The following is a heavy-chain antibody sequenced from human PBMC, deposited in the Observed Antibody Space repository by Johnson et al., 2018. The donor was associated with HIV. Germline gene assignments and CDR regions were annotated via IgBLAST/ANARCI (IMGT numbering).Heavy chain of an antibody. Sequence: QVQLVESGGGLVQPGGSLRLSCAASGFTFSHYCMLWVRQAPGKGLEWVAVLWDDGSINYYADSVKVRITISSDNSKNRLYLKMNSLRAEDTAVYYCATRQQLVPGAFDIWGQGTMVTVSS. D-gene: IGHD6-13*01. J-gene: IGHJ3*02. V-gene: IGHV3-33*08. CDR3: ATRQQLVPGAFDI. CDR1: GFTFSHYC. CDR2: LWDDGSIN.